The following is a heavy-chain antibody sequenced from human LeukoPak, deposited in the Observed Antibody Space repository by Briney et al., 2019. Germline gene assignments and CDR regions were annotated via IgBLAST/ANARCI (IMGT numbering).Heavy chain of an antibody. CDR2: ISYDGSNK. Sequence: GRSLRLSCAASGFTFSSYAMPWVRQAPGKGLEWVAVISYDGSNKYYADSVKGRFTISRDNSKNTLYLQMNSLRAEDTAVYYCAKDPNVLRFLEWSFDIWGQGTMVTVSS. CDR1: GFTFSSYA. CDR3: AKDPNVLRFLEWSFDI. D-gene: IGHD3-3*01. J-gene: IGHJ3*02. V-gene: IGHV3-30-3*01.